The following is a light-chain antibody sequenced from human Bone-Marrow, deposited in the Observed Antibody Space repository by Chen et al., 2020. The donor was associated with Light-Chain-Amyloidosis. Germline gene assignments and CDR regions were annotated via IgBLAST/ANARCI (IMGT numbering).Light chain of an antibody. V-gene: IGLV3-21*02. CDR2: EDS. J-gene: IGLJ3*02. CDR1: NIGSTS. Sequence: SYVLTQPSSVSVAPGQTATIACGGNNIGSTSVHGYQQTPGQAPLLVVYEDSDRPSGIHERLSGSNSGNTATLTISRVEAGDEADYYCQVWDRSSDRPVFGGGTKLTVL. CDR3: QVWDRSSDRPV.